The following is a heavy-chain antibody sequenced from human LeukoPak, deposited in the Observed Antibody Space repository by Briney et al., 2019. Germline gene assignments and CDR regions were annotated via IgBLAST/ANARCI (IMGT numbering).Heavy chain of an antibody. Sequence: GGSLRLSCVASGFTFSSYEMNWVRQAPGKGLEWVSYISSSGSTIYYADSVKGRFTISRGNAKNSLYLLMNSLRAEDTAVYYCAREGGSRVVIYFDYWGQGTLVTVSS. D-gene: IGHD1-26*01. CDR3: AREGGSRVVIYFDY. CDR1: GFTFSSYE. V-gene: IGHV3-48*03. J-gene: IGHJ4*02. CDR2: ISSSGSTI.